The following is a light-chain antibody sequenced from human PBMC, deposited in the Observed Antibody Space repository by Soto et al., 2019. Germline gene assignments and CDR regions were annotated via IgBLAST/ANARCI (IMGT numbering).Light chain of an antibody. CDR2: SAS. Sequence: DIQLTQSPSFLSASVGDRVTITCRASQDISSYLAWYQQRPGKVPRFLTHSASTLQSGVPSRFSATGSGTTFTHTISSLQPEHIATYYCQQLNRVPRTFGQGTKVEV. CDR3: QQLNRVPRT. CDR1: QDISSY. J-gene: IGKJ1*01. V-gene: IGKV1-9*01.